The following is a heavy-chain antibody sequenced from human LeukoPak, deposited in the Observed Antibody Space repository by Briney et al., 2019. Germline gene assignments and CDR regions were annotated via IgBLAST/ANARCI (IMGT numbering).Heavy chain of an antibody. Sequence: ASAKVSCKASGYTLTSYGISWVRQAPGQGLEWMGWISAYNGNTNYAQKLQGRVTMTTDTSTSTAYMELRSLRSDDTAVYYCARDLYCSSTSCYRNFDYWGQGTLVTVSS. D-gene: IGHD2-2*01. J-gene: IGHJ4*02. CDR2: ISAYNGNT. V-gene: IGHV1-18*01. CDR3: ARDLYCSSTSCYRNFDY. CDR1: GYTLTSYG.